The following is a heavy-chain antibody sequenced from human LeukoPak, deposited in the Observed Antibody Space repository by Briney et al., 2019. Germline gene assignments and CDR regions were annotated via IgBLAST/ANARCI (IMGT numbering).Heavy chain of an antibody. J-gene: IGHJ5*02. CDR2: IIPILGIA. CDR1: GGTFSSYA. D-gene: IGHD5-12*01. CDR3: ARAPFSGRGTFDP. V-gene: IGHV1-69*04. Sequence: SVKVSCKASGGTFSSYAISWVRQAPGQGLEWMGRIIPILGIANYAQKFQGRVTITADKSTSTAYMELSSLRSEDTAVYYCARAPFSGRGTFDPWGQGALVTVSS.